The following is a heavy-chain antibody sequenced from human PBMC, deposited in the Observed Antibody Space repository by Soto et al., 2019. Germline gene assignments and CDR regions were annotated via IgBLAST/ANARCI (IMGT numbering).Heavy chain of an antibody. CDR3: ARGSYYSGWV. CDR2: IYYSGST. Sequence: LSLTCTVSGGSISSGDYYWSWIRQPPGKGLEWIGYIYYSGSTYYNPSLKSRVTISVDTSKNQFSLQLNPVTPEDTAVDYCARGSYYSGWVWGQGTLVTVSS. V-gene: IGHV4-30-4*01. CDR1: GGSISSGDYY. J-gene: IGHJ4*01. D-gene: IGHD6-19*01.